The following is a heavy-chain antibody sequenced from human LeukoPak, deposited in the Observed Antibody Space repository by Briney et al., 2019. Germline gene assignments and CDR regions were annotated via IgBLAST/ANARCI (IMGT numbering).Heavy chain of an antibody. Sequence: GGSLRLSCAASGFTVSSNYMSWVRQAPGKGLEWVSVIYSGGNTYYADSVKGRFTISRDNSKNALYLQMNSLRAEDTAVYYCAKIPVVRGVIIDFDLWGQGTLVTVSS. D-gene: IGHD3-10*01. CDR3: AKIPVVRGVIIDFDL. J-gene: IGHJ4*02. V-gene: IGHV3-53*01. CDR1: GFTVSSNY. CDR2: IYSGGNT.